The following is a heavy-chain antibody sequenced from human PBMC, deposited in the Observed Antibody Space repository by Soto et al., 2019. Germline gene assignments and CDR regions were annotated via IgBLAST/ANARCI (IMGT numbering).Heavy chain of an antibody. CDR1: GFTFDDYA. Sequence: EVQLVESGGGLVQPGRSLRLSCAASGFTFDDYAMHWVRQAPGKGLEWVSGISWNSGSIGDADSVKGRFTISRDNAKNYLYLQMNSLRAADTALYYCAKDIGPLGYCSSNSCYTKSHLYGIDVWGQATTVTVSS. V-gene: IGHV3-9*01. CDR2: ISWNSGSI. CDR3: AKDIGPLGYCSSNSCYTKSHLYGIDV. D-gene: IGHD2-2*02. J-gene: IGHJ6*02.